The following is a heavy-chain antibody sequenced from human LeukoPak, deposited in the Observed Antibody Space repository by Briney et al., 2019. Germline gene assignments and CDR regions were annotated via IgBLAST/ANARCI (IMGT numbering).Heavy chain of an antibody. D-gene: IGHD3-22*01. CDR1: GHTFTDYY. Sequence: ASVKVSCKVSGHTFTDYYMHWVQQAPGKGLEWMGLVDPEDGETIYAEKFQGRVTITADTSTDTAYTELSSLRSEDTAVYYCATDRPSDSSGYNCWGQGTLLTVSS. CDR2: VDPEDGET. V-gene: IGHV1-69-2*01. CDR3: ATDRPSDSSGYNC. J-gene: IGHJ4*02.